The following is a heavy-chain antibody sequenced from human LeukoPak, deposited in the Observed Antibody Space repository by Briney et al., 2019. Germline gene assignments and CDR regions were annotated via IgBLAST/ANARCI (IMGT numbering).Heavy chain of an antibody. Sequence: SQTLSLTCTVSGGSISSDVYFWSWIRQHPGKGLEWIAYIYYSGSTYYNPSLKSRLTISVDTSKSQFSLKLSSVTAADTAVYYCARVITSYYYYMDVWGKGTTVTVSS. CDR3: ARVITSYYYYMDV. CDR1: GGSISSDVYF. V-gene: IGHV4-31*03. D-gene: IGHD1-20*01. J-gene: IGHJ6*03. CDR2: IYYSGST.